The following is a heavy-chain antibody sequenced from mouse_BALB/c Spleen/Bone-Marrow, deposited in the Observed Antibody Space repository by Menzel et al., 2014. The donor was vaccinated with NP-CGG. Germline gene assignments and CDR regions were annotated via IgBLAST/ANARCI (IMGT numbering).Heavy chain of an antibody. V-gene: IGHV14-3*02. CDR3: ARYYYGTRYYFDY. CDR1: GFNIKDTY. J-gene: IGHJ2*01. CDR2: IDPANGNT. Sequence: EVQLVESGAELVKPGASVKLSCTASGFNIKDTYMHWAKQRPEQGLEWIGRIDPANGNTKYDPKFQGKATITADTSSNTAYLQLNSLTSEDTAVYYCARYYYGTRYYFDYWGQGTTLTVSS. D-gene: IGHD1-1*01.